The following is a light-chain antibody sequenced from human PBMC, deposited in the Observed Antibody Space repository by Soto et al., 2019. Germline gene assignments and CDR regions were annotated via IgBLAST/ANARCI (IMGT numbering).Light chain of an antibody. J-gene: IGKJ3*01. CDR1: QSISSY. V-gene: IGKV1-39*01. CDR3: QQSYSIFT. CDR2: AAS. Sequence: DIQMTPSPSSLSASVGDRVTITCRASQSISSYLNWYQQKPVKAPKLLIYAASSLQSGVPSRFSGSGSGTDFTLTISSLQPEEFATYYCQQSYSIFTFGPGTKVDIK.